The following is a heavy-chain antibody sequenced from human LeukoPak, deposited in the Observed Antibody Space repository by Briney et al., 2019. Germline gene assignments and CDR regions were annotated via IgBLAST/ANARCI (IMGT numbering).Heavy chain of an antibody. Sequence: GGSLKLSCAASGFTFSGSAMYWVRQASGKGLEWVGRIRSKANSYATAYAASVKGRFTISRDDSKNTAYLQMNSLKTEDTAVYYCTPTEGGYWGQGTLVTVSS. CDR2: IRSKANSYAT. CDR1: GFTFSGSA. J-gene: IGHJ4*02. V-gene: IGHV3-73*01. CDR3: TPTEGGY.